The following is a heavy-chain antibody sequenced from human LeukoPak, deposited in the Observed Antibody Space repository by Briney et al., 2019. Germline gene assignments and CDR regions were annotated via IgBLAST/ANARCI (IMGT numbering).Heavy chain of an antibody. V-gene: IGHV3-48*03. CDR1: GFTFSSYE. Sequence: HPGGSLRLSCAASGFTFSSYEMNWVRQAPGKGLEWVSYISSSGTTIYYAASVKGRFTISRDNANNSLYLQMNSLRAEDTAVYYCARGYGSGSSHIDYWGQGTLVTVSS. J-gene: IGHJ4*02. CDR2: ISSSGTTI. D-gene: IGHD3-10*01. CDR3: ARGYGSGSSHIDY.